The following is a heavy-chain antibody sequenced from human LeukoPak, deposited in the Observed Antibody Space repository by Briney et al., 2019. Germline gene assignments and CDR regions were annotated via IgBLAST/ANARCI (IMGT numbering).Heavy chain of an antibody. Sequence: ASVKVSCKASGYTFTSYDINWVRQATGQGLEWMGWMNPNSGNTGYARKFQGRVTMTRNTSISTAYMELSSLRSEDTAVYYCARIAVWFGELLGNYYYGMDVWGQGTTVTVSS. J-gene: IGHJ6*02. CDR2: MNPNSGNT. D-gene: IGHD3-10*01. CDR3: ARIAVWFGELLGNYYYGMDV. V-gene: IGHV1-8*01. CDR1: GYTFTSYD.